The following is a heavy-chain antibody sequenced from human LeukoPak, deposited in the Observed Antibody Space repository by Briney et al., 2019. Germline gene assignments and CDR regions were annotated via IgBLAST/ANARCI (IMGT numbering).Heavy chain of an antibody. D-gene: IGHD2/OR15-2a*01. J-gene: IGHJ1*01. V-gene: IGHV3-48*03. Sequence: GGSLRLSCAASGFTFSSYEMNWVRQAPGKGLEWVSFISSSGSAIHYADSVRGRFTISRDNSKHTLYLQMNSLRAEDTAVYYCAKTLFYDRGHETFQHWGQGTLVTVSS. CDR3: AKTLFYDRGHETFQH. CDR1: GFTFSSYE. CDR2: ISSSGSAI.